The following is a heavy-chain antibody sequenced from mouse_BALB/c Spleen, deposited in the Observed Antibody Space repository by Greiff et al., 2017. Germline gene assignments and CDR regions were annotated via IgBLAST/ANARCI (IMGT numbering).Heavy chain of an antibody. CDR3: ARGSVSTIITPFAY. J-gene: IGHJ3*01. CDR1: GYTFTDYN. D-gene: IGHD2-4*01. Sequence: EVQLQQSGPELVKPGASVKIPCKASGYTFTDYNMDWVKQSHGKSLEWIGDINPNNGGTIYNQKFKGKATLTVDKSSSTAYMELRSLTSEDTAVYYCARGSVSTIITPFAYWGQGTLVTVSA. V-gene: IGHV1-18*01. CDR2: INPNNGGT.